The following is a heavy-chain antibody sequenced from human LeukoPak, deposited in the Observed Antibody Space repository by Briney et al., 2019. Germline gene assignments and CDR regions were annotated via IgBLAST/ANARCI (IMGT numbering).Heavy chain of an antibody. J-gene: IGHJ4*02. CDR3: ARGSTYYDSSGQVPFDY. Sequence: GGSLRLSCAASGFTFSSYWMSWVRQAPGKGLEWVANIKPGGSEKHYVDSVKGRFTISRDNAKNSLYLQMNSLRAEDTAVYYCARGSTYYDSSGQVPFDYWGQGTLVTVSS. CDR1: GFTFSSYW. V-gene: IGHV3-7*01. D-gene: IGHD3-22*01. CDR2: IKPGGSEK.